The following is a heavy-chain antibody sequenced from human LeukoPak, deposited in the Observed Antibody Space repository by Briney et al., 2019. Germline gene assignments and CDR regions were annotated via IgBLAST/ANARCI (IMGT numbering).Heavy chain of an antibody. V-gene: IGHV1-18*01. J-gene: IGHJ4*02. CDR2: ISGYNGNT. Sequence: ASVKVSCKASTYTFTRCGISWVRQAPGQGLEWMGWISGYNGNTNYAQKFLGRVSMTADTATSTAYMELRSLTSDDTAMYARSGRGTYYYFDLWGQGTLVTVSS. D-gene: IGHD5-12*01. CDR1: TYTFTRCG. CDR3: SGRGTYYYFDL.